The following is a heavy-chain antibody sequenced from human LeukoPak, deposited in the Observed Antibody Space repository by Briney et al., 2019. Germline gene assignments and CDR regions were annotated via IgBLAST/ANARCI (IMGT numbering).Heavy chain of an antibody. CDR2: ITRTGRTT. CDR1: GFTFSNYE. D-gene: IGHD3-10*01. J-gene: IGHJ4*02. Sequence: GGSLRLSCAASGFTFSNYEMNWVRQAPGKGLEWVSYITRTGRTTYYADSVKGRFTISRDNAKNSLYLQMNSLRVEDTAVYYCARGEGGYYGSGNYFDSWGQGTLVTVSS. CDR3: ARGEGGYYGSGNYFDS. V-gene: IGHV3-48*03.